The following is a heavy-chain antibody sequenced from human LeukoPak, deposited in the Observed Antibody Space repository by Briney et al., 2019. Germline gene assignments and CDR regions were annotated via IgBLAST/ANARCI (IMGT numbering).Heavy chain of an antibody. Sequence: SQTLSLTCTVSGGSISSGDYYWSWIRQPPGKGLEWIGYIYYSGSTYYNPSLKSRVTISVDTSKNQFSLKLSSATAADTAVYYCARVGIVATMFIDYWGQGTLVTVSS. CDR3: ARVGIVATMFIDY. CDR2: IYYSGST. J-gene: IGHJ4*02. V-gene: IGHV4-30-4*01. D-gene: IGHD5-12*01. CDR1: GGSISSGDYY.